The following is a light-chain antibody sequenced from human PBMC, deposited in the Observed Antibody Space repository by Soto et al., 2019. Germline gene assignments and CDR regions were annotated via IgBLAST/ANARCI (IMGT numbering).Light chain of an antibody. Sequence: EIVMTQSPATLSVSPGERATLSCRASQSVNTNLAWYQQKPGQAPRLLIYYASSRATGIPARFSGSGSGTEFTLTISSLQSEDFAVSYCQQYNNWPLTFGGGTKVEIK. V-gene: IGKV3-15*01. CDR3: QQYNNWPLT. CDR1: QSVNTN. CDR2: YAS. J-gene: IGKJ4*01.